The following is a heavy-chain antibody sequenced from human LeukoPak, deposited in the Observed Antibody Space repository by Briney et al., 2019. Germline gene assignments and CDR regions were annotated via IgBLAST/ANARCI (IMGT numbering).Heavy chain of an antibody. CDR2: IIPIFGTA. Sequence: ASVKVSCKASGGTFSSYAISWVRQAPGQGLEWMGGIIPIFGTANYAQKFQGRVAITADKSTSTAYMELSSLRSEDTAVHYCARDLKLPGISSSWHDDAFDIWGQGTMVTVSS. V-gene: IGHV1-69*06. CDR1: GGTFSSYA. J-gene: IGHJ3*02. D-gene: IGHD6-13*01. CDR3: ARDLKLPGISSSWHDDAFDI.